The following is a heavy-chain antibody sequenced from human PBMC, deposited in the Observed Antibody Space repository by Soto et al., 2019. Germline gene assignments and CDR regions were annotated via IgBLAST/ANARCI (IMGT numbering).Heavy chain of an antibody. CDR3: ARDYYGEYKWFDP. CDR2: INPNSGGT. CDR1: GYTFTGYY. V-gene: IGHV1-2*04. Sequence: GASVKVSCKASGYTFTGYYMHWVRQAPGQGLEWMGWINPNSGGTNYAQKFQGWVTMTRDTSTSTAYMELRSLRSDDTAMYYCARDYYGEYKWFDPWGQGTLVTVSS. J-gene: IGHJ5*02. D-gene: IGHD3-10*01.